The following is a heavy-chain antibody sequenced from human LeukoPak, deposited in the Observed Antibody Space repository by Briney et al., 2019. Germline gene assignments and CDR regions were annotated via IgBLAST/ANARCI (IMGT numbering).Heavy chain of an antibody. D-gene: IGHD1-20*01. CDR2: ISAYDDNT. V-gene: IGHV1-18*01. CDR3: ARGRITGTTPEWFDP. J-gene: IGHJ5*02. CDR1: DSTFTNYD. Sequence: ASVKVSCKAPDSTFTNYDISWVRQAPGQGLEWMGWISAYDDNTNYAQKFQGRLILTTDASTSTAYMELRTLTSKDTALYYCARGRITGTTPEWFDPWGQGTLVTVSS.